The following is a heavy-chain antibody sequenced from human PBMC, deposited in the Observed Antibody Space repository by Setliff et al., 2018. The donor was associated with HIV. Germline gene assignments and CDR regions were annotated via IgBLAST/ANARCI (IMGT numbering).Heavy chain of an antibody. Sequence: SVKVSCKASGGTFSSYAISWVRQAPGQGLEWMRGIIPIFDTANYAQKFQGRVSITTDESTSTAYMELTSLKSEDTAVYCASSRRGSYAIDNWGQGTLVTVSS. CDR2: IIPIFDTA. CDR3: SSRRGSYAIDN. CDR1: GGTFSSYA. J-gene: IGHJ4*02. D-gene: IGHD3-16*01. V-gene: IGHV1-69*05.